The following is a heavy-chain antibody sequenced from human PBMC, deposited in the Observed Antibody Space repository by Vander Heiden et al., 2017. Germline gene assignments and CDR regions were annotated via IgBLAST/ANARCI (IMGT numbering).Heavy chain of an antibody. CDR2: ISGSGGST. Sequence: EVQLLESGGGLVQPGGSLRLSCEASGFTFSSYAMSWVRQSPGKGLEWVSAISGSGGSTYYADSVKGRFAISRDNSKDTLYLQMNSLRAEDTAVYYCAKSRGYSYAYYFDYWGQGTLVTVSS. D-gene: IGHD5-18*01. V-gene: IGHV3-23*01. CDR1: GFTFSSYA. J-gene: IGHJ4*02. CDR3: AKSRGYSYAYYFDY.